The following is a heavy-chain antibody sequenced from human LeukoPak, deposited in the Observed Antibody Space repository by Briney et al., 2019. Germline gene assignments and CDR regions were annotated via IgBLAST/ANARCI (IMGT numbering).Heavy chain of an antibody. CDR1: GFTFDDYA. CDR3: ARYGDAFDI. Sequence: GGSLRLSCAASGFTFDDYAMHWVRQAPGKGLEWVSGISWNSGSIGYADSVKGRFTISRDNAKNSLYLQMNSLRAEDTALYYCARYGDAFDIWGQGTMVTVSS. V-gene: IGHV3-9*01. J-gene: IGHJ3*02. D-gene: IGHD3-9*01. CDR2: ISWNSGSI.